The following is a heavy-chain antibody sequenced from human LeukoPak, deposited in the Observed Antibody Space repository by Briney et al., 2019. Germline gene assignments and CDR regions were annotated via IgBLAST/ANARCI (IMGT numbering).Heavy chain of an antibody. J-gene: IGHJ5*02. CDR1: GYTFTSYG. D-gene: IGHD6-13*01. CDR3: ARGSDSSSWYVWFDP. CDR2: MNPNSGNT. Sequence: ASVKVSCKASGYTFTSYGISWVRQAPGQGLEWMGWMNPNSGNTGYAQKFQGRVTMTRNTSISTAYMELSSLRSEDTAVYYCARGSDSSSWYVWFDPWGQGTLVTVSS. V-gene: IGHV1-8*02.